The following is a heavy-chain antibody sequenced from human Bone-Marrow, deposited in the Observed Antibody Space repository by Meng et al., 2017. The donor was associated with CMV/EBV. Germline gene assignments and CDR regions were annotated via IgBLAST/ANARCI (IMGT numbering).Heavy chain of an antibody. J-gene: IGHJ4*02. Sequence: GESLKISCAASRFTFSSYAMHWVRQAPGKGLEYVSAISSNGGSTYYADSVKGRFTISRDNSKNTLYLQMGSLRAEDMAVYYCARDSRDGYNYQFYYFDYWGQGTLVTVSS. CDR1: RFTFSSYA. CDR2: ISSNGGST. V-gene: IGHV3-64*02. D-gene: IGHD5-24*01. CDR3: ARDSRDGYNYQFYYFDY.